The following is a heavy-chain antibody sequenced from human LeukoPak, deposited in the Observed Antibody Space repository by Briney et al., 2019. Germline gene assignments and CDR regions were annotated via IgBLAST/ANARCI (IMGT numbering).Heavy chain of an antibody. CDR1: GYTFTSYG. D-gene: IGHD3-9*01. Sequence: ASVKVSCKASGYTFTSYGISWVRQAPGQGLEWMGWISAYNGNTNYAQKLQGRVTMTTDTSTSTAYMELRSLRSDDTAVYYCARGTSTAYFQLYFASWGQGTLVTVSS. CDR3: ARGTSTAYFQLYFAS. V-gene: IGHV1-18*01. CDR2: ISAYNGNT. J-gene: IGHJ4*02.